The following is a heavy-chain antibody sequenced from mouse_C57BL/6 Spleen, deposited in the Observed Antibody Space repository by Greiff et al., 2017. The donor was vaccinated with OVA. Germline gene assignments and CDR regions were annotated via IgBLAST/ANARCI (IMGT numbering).Heavy chain of an antibody. CDR1: GYAFSSSW. CDR3: ARDGNYDAMDY. V-gene: IGHV1-82*01. J-gene: IGHJ4*01. CDR2: IYPGDGDT. Sequence: VKVVESGPELVKPGASVKISCKASGYAFSSSWMNWVKQRPGKGLEWIGRIYPGDGDTNYNGKFKGKATLTADKSSSTAYMQLSSLTSEDSAVYFCARDGNYDAMDYWGQGTSVTVSS. D-gene: IGHD2-1*01.